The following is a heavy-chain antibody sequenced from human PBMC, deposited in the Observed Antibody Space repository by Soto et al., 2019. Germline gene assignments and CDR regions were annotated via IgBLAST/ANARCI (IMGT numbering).Heavy chain of an antibody. D-gene: IGHD5-18*01. CDR3: ARQDTAMVTWFDP. Sequence: SETLYLNCSVSGGSISIGDYYWSWIRQPPGKGLEWIGYIYYSGSTYYNPSLKSRVTISVDTSKNQFSLKLSSVTAADTAVYYCARQDTAMVTWFDPWGQGTLVTVS. CDR1: GGSISIGDYY. CDR2: IYYSGST. V-gene: IGHV4-30-4*01. J-gene: IGHJ5*02.